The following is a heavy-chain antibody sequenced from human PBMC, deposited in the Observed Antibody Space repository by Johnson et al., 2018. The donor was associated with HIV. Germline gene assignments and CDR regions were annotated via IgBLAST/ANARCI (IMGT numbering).Heavy chain of an antibody. CDR3: ARESGWGHDAFDI. CDR1: GFTLSDHW. J-gene: IGHJ3*02. V-gene: IGHV3-74*01. CDR2: IDSVGRGT. Sequence: VQLVESGGGLVQTGGSLRLSCAASGFTLSDHWMHWFRQVPGKGLAWVSRIDSVGRGTSYADSVKGRFTISRDNAKNTLSLQMNNLRAEDTAVYSCARESGWGHDAFDIWVQGTMVIVSS. D-gene: IGHD3-22*01.